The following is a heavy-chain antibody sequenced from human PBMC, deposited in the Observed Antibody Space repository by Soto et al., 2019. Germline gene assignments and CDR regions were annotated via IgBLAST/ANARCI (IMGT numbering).Heavy chain of an antibody. J-gene: IGHJ6*02. CDR1: GFTFSSYA. CDR2: ISYDGSNK. CDR3: ARVVATIVTDYYYYGMDV. D-gene: IGHD5-12*01. Sequence: GGSLRLSCAASGFTFSSYAMHWVRQAPGKGLEWVAVISYDGSNKYYADSVKGRFTISRDNSKNTLYLQMNSLRAEDTAVYYCARVVATIVTDYYYYGMDVWGQGTTVTVSS. V-gene: IGHV3-30-3*01.